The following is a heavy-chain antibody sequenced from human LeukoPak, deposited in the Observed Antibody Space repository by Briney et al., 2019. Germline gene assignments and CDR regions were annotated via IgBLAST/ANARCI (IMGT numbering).Heavy chain of an antibody. CDR1: GYTFTSYG. V-gene: IGHV1-18*01. J-gene: IGHJ4*02. Sequence: ASVKVSCKASGYTFTSYGISWVRQAPGQGLEWMGWISAYNGNTNYAQKLQGRVTMTTDTSTSTAYMELRSLRSDDTAVYYCARDPTLYGSGSYYKNWGQGTLVTVSS. D-gene: IGHD3-10*01. CDR2: ISAYNGNT. CDR3: ARDPTLYGSGSYYKN.